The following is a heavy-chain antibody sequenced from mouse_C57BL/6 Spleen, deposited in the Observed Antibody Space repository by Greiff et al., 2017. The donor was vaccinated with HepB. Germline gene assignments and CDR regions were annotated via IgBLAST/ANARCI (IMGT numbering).Heavy chain of an antibody. J-gene: IGHJ2*01. CDR2: ISSGGSYT. CDR1: GFTFSSYG. D-gene: IGHD2-3*01. V-gene: IGHV5-6*01. CDR3: ARQGDGYSFDY. Sequence: EVNLVESGGDLVKPGGSLKLSCAASGFTFSSYGLSWVRQTPDKRLEWVATISSGGSYTYYPDSVKGRFTISRDNAKNTLYLQMSSLKSEDTAMYYCARQGDGYSFDYWGQGTTLTVSS.